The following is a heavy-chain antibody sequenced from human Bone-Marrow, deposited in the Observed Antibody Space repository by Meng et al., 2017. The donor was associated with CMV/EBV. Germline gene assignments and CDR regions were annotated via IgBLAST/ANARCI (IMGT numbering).Heavy chain of an antibody. Sequence: ASVKVSCKASGYTFTGYYMHWVRQAPGQGLEWMGWINPNSGGTNYAQKFQGRVTMTRDTSISTAYMDLSRLRSDDTAVYYCAREGSWNQGGYYYYYGMDVWGQGTTVTVSS. CDR3: AREGSWNQGGYYYYYGMDV. J-gene: IGHJ6*02. D-gene: IGHD1-1*01. CDR2: INPNSGGT. CDR1: GYTFTGYY. V-gene: IGHV1-2*02.